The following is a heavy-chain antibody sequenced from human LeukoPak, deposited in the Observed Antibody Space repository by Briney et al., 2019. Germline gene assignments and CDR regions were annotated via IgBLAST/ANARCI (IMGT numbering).Heavy chain of an antibody. CDR1: GFTISTYA. D-gene: IGHD5-24*01. CDR2: ITSSGATT. J-gene: IGHJ4*02. CDR3: AKEFIAGDGHVDCDS. V-gene: IGHV3-23*01. Sequence: QAGGSLRLSCATSGFTISTYAMTWVRQAPGKGLEWVSSITSSGATTFYADSVKGRCTISRDISKNTLYLQMNSLTADDSAVYYCAKEFIAGDGHVDCDSWGQGTLVTVSS.